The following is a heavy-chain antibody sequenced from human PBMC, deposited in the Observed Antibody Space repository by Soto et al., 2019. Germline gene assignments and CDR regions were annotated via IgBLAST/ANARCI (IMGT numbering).Heavy chain of an antibody. CDR1: GFTFSTYS. Sequence: EVQLVESGGGLAQPGGSLRLSCAASGFTFSTYSMTWFRQAPGKGLEWISYISSSSSSIYYADSVKGRFTITRDNVKNSLYLQMNSLRAEDTAVYYCARYCISADCYGELDPWGQGTLVTDS. CDR3: ARYCISADCYGELDP. J-gene: IGHJ5*02. CDR2: ISSSSSSI. D-gene: IGHD2-2*01. V-gene: IGHV3-48*01.